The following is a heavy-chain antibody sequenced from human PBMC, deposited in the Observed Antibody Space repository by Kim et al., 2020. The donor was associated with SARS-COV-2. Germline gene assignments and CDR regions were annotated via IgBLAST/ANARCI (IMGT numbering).Heavy chain of an antibody. V-gene: IGHV3-33*05. Sequence: GGSLRLSCAASGFTFSSYGMHWVRQAPGKGLEWVAVISYDGSNKYYADSVKGRFTISRDNSKNTLYLKMNSLRAEDTAVYYCARGEYSGTPSSPYWYFDLWGRGTLVTVSS. CDR1: GFTFSSYG. CDR2: ISYDGSNK. CDR3: ARGEYSGTPSSPYWYFDL. J-gene: IGHJ2*01. D-gene: IGHD5-12*01.